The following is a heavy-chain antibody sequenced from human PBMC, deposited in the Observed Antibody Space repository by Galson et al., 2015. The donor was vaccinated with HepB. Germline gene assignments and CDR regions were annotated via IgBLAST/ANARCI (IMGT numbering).Heavy chain of an antibody. CDR1: GYTFTGYY. J-gene: IGHJ5*02. D-gene: IGHD2-2*01. CDR2: INPNSGGT. CDR3: ARGRLRGDIVVVPEWFDP. V-gene: IGHV1-2*02. Sequence: SVKVSCKASGYTFTGYYMHWVRQAPGQGLEWMGWINPNSGGTNYAQKFQGRVTMTRDTSISTAYMELSRLRSDDTAVYYCARGRLRGDIVVVPEWFDPWGQGTLVTVSS.